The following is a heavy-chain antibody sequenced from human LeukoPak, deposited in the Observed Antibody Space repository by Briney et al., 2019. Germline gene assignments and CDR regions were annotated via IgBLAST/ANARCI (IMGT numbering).Heavy chain of an antibody. CDR2: INPDGGNT. J-gene: IGHJ3*02. D-gene: IGHD5-24*01. CDR1: GYTFTNSY. Sequence: GASVKVSCKASGYTFTNSYIHWVRQAPGQVLEWMGLINPDGGNTNYAQNFQGRVTLTRDTSTSTVYMELSGLRSEDTAIYYCARIRDGYNDAYDIWGQGTVVTVPS. CDR3: ARIRDGYNDAYDI. V-gene: IGHV1-46*01.